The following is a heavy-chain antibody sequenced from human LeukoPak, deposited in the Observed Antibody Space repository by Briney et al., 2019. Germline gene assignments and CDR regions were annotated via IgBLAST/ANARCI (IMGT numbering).Heavy chain of an antibody. D-gene: IGHD4-17*01. V-gene: IGHV4-39*01. CDR3: ARHRYGYYDAFDI. CDR2: IYYSGST. Sequence: SETLSLTCNVSGGSIGSNSYSWGWIRQPPGKGLEWVGTIYYSGSTYYNPSLKSLVTISVDTSKNQFSLKLSSMTAADTAVYYCARHRYGYYDAFDIWGQGTMVTVSS. J-gene: IGHJ3*02. CDR1: GGSIGSNSYS.